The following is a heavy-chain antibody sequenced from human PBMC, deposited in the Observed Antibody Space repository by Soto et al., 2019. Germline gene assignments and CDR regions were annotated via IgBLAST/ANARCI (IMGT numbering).Heavy chain of an antibody. Sequence: QVQLQESGPGLVKPSQTLSLTCTVSVASISSGGYYWSWIRQHPGEGLEWIGYIYYSGSTSYNPSLMCRVTISVDTSKNQFSLKLSSVTDADTAVYYCARESKYDTSGYPPWFAPWGQGTLVTVSS. J-gene: IGHJ5*02. V-gene: IGHV4-31*03. CDR2: IYYSGST. CDR3: ARESKYDTSGYPPWFAP. D-gene: IGHD3-22*01. CDR1: VASISSGGYY.